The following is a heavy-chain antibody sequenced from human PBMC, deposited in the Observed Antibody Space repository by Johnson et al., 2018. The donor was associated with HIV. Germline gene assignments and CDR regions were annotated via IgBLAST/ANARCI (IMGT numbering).Heavy chain of an antibody. V-gene: IGHV3-30*02. J-gene: IGHJ3*02. CDR1: VFTFSNYG. Sequence: QVQLVESGGGVVQPGESLRLSCAASVFTFSNYGMHWVRQAPGKGLQWVTFIRYAGSNKYYADSVNGRFTISRDNSKNTLYLQMSSLRADDTAFYYCARAVGLDYGRGDAVDIWGQGTMVTVSS. CDR2: IRYAGSNK. CDR3: ARAVGLDYGRGDAVDI. D-gene: IGHD4-17*01.